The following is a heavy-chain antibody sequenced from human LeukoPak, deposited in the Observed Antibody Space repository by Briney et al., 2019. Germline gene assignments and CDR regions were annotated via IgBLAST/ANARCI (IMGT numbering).Heavy chain of an antibody. J-gene: IGHJ4*02. D-gene: IGHD4-17*01. CDR2: IYSGGST. V-gene: IGHV3-53*01. Sequence: GGSLRLSCAASGFTVSSNYMSWVRQAPGKGLEWVSVIYSGGSTYYADSVKGRFTISRDNSKNTLYLQMNSLRAEDTAVYFCASNTVTYGYFDYWGQGTLVTVSS. CDR3: ASNTVTYGYFDY. CDR1: GFTVSSNY.